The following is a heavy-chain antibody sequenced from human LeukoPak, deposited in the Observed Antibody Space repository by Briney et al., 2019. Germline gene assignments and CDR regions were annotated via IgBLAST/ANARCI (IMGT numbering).Heavy chain of an antibody. D-gene: IGHD7-27*01. CDR2: VHTSGST. J-gene: IGHJ5*02. CDR3: GRDPTSTLWDWIDP. CDR1: GASVSSGNYY. V-gene: IGHV4-61*02. Sequence: PSETLSLTCIVSGASVSSGNYYWSWIRQPAGQRLEWIGRVHTSGSTSYNPSLKSRVTISLDTSRNRFSLNLTSVTAADTAVYYCGRDPTSTLWDWIDPWGQGILVTVSS.